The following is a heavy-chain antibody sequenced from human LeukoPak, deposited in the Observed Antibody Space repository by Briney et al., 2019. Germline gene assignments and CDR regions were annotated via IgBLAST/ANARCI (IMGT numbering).Heavy chain of an antibody. Sequence: GGSLRLSCAASGFTFSSYWMHWVRQAPGKGLVWASRINSDGSSTSYADSVKGRFTISRDNSKNTLYLQMNSLRGEDTAVYFCAKGEGIQLWLLLDYWGQGTLVTVSS. CDR3: AKGEGIQLWLLLDY. CDR2: INSDGSST. CDR1: GFTFSSYW. D-gene: IGHD5-18*01. J-gene: IGHJ4*02. V-gene: IGHV3-74*01.